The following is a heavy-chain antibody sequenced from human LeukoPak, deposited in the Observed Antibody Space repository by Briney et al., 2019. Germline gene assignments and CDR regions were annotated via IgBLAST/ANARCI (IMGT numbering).Heavy chain of an antibody. CDR2: ISGRGGST. D-gene: IGHD4-17*01. J-gene: IGHJ4*02. Sequence: PGGSLGLSCGASGFTFSSYAMSWVRQAPGKGLEWGSAISGRGGSTYYADSVKGGFTISRDNSKNTLYLQMNSLRAEDTAVYYCAKDHDYGVLWVFDYWGQGTLVTVSS. V-gene: IGHV3-23*01. CDR3: AKDHDYGVLWVFDY. CDR1: GFTFSSYA.